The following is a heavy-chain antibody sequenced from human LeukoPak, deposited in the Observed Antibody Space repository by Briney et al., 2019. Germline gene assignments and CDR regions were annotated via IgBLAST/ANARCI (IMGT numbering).Heavy chain of an antibody. CDR1: GYTFTSYY. CDR3: ARAGNTYSSSWDQKGDY. D-gene: IGHD6-13*01. V-gene: IGHV1-46*01. J-gene: IGHJ4*02. CDR2: INPSGGST. Sequence: ASVKVPCKASGYTFTSYYMHWVRQAPGQGLEWMGIINPSGGSTSYAQKFQGRVTMTRDTSTSTVYMELSSLRSEDTAVYYCARAGNTYSSSWDQKGDYWGQGTLVTVSS.